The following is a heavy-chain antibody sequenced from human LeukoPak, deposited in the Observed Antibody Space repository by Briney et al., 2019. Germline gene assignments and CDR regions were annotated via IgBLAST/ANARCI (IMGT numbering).Heavy chain of an antibody. CDR3: AKSGGNVKGY. Sequence: PGGSLRLSCAASGFSFNTNWMSWVRQAPGKGLEWVSAISGSGGSTYYADSVKGRFTISRDNSKNTLYLQMNNLRAEDTAVYYCAKSGGNVKGYWGQGTLVTVSS. CDR1: GFSFNTNW. J-gene: IGHJ4*02. CDR2: ISGSGGST. V-gene: IGHV3-23*01. D-gene: IGHD4-23*01.